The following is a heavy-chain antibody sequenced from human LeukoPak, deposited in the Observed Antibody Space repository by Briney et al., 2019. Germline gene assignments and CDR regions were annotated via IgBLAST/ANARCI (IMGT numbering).Heavy chain of an antibody. CDR3: ARPRQWLVAFDI. V-gene: IGHV4-39*01. Sequence: PSETLSLTCTVSGGSISSSSYYWGWIRQPQGKGLEWIGSIYYSGSTYYNPSLKSRVTISVDTSKNQFSLKLSSVTAADTAVYYCARPRQWLVAFDIWGQGTMVTVSS. CDR1: GGSISSSSYY. D-gene: IGHD6-19*01. J-gene: IGHJ3*02. CDR2: IYYSGST.